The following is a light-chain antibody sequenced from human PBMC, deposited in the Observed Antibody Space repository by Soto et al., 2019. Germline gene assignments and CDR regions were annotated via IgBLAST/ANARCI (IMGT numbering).Light chain of an antibody. CDR3: QRPGV. Sequence: DIQMTQSPSSLSASVGDRVTITCRASQGISTYLAWYQQKPGQAPKLLIYAASTLHSGVPSRFSGSGSGTDFTLTISSLEPEDFATYYCQRPGVFGHGTKVDIK. CDR2: AAS. V-gene: IGKV1-9*01. J-gene: IGKJ3*01. CDR1: QGISTY.